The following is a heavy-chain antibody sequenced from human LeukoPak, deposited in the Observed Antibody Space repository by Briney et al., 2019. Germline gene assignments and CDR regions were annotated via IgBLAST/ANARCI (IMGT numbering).Heavy chain of an antibody. CDR1: GFTFSGSA. D-gene: IGHD5-18*01. Sequence: GGSLKLSCEVSGFTFSGSAMHWVRQASGKGLEWVGRISSKANSYATAYAASVRGRFTISRDDSKNTAHLQMNSLKTEDTAVYYCITAGDTAMVLNYWGQGTLATVSS. V-gene: IGHV3-73*01. J-gene: IGHJ4*02. CDR3: ITAGDTAMVLNY. CDR2: ISSKANSYAT.